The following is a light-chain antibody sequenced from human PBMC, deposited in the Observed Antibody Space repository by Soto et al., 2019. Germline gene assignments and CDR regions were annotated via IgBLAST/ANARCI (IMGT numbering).Light chain of an antibody. Sequence: QSVLTQPPSVSAAPGQAVTISCSGGRYNIGANFVSWYRHLPGTAPQLLIYDNNKRPSGILDRFSGSKSGTSATLGITGLQTGDETDYYCGTWDSGLSAWVFGGGTKLTVL. CDR1: RYNIGANF. CDR2: DNN. J-gene: IGLJ3*02. CDR3: GTWDSGLSAWV. V-gene: IGLV1-51*01.